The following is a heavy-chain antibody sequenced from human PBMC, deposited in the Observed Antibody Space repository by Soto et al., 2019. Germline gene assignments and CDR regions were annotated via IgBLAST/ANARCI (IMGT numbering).Heavy chain of an antibody. CDR2: IWYDGSNK. CDR1: GFTFSSYG. J-gene: IGHJ4*02. CDR3: ARDGEWLDGPGVGKKNYFDY. Sequence: QVQLVESGGGVVQPGRSLRLSCAASGFTFSSYGMHWVRQAPGKGLEWVAVIWYDGSNKYYADSVKGRFTISRDNSKNTLYLQMNSLRAEDTAVYYCARDGEWLDGPGVGKKNYFDYWGQGTLVTVSS. D-gene: IGHD6-19*01. V-gene: IGHV3-33*01.